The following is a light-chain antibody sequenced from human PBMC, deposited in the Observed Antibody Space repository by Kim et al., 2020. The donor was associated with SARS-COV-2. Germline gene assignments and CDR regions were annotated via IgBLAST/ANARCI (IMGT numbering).Light chain of an antibody. J-gene: IGKJ5*01. Sequence: VSPGERATLSCRASQSVSTNLAWYQQQPGQAPRLLIYGATTRATGIPARFSGSGSGTEFTLTISSLQSEDFAVYYCQQYNTWLITFGQGTRLEIK. CDR3: QQYNTWLIT. V-gene: IGKV3D-15*01. CDR2: GAT. CDR1: QSVSTN.